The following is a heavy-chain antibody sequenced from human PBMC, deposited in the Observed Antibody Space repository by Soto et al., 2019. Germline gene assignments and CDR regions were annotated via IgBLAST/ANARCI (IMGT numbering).Heavy chain of an antibody. CDR2: ISSSSSTI. J-gene: IGHJ6*02. CDR1: GFTFSSYS. D-gene: IGHD3-3*01. CDR3: ARVDYAITIFGVVPFAGIDV. Sequence: GGSLRLSCAASGFTFSSYSMNWVRQAPGKGLEWVSYISSSSSTIYYADSVKGRFTISRDNAKNSLYLQMNSLRDEDTAVYYCARVDYAITIFGVVPFAGIDVWGQGTTVTVSS. V-gene: IGHV3-48*02.